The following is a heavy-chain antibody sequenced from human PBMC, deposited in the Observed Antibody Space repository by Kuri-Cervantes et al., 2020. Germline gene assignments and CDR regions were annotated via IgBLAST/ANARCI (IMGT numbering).Heavy chain of an antibody. CDR2: IYSDGST. CDR3: ARVGADSSGYSFDY. V-gene: IGHV3-53*04. J-gene: IGHJ4*02. D-gene: IGHD3-22*01. CDR1: GFIFSSYS. Sequence: GGSLRLSCAASGFIFSSYSMNWVRQAPGKGLEWVSVIYSDGSTYYADSVKGRFTISRHNSKNTLYLQMNSLRAEDTAVFYCARVGADSSGYSFDYWGQGTLVTVSS.